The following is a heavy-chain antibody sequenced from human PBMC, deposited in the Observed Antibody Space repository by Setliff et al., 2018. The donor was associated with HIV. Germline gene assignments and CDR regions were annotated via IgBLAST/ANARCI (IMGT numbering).Heavy chain of an antibody. CDR1: GGTFSSYA. D-gene: IGHD3-22*01. J-gene: IGHJ3*02. Sequence: SVKVSCKASGGTFSSYAIRWVRQAPGQGLEWMGGIIPIFGTANYAQKFQGRVTITADESTSTAYMELSSLRSEDTAVYNCARDYPYYESSGYNYLEAFDIWGQGTMVTVSS. CDR2: IIPIFGTA. V-gene: IGHV1-69*13. CDR3: ARDYPYYESSGYNYLEAFDI.